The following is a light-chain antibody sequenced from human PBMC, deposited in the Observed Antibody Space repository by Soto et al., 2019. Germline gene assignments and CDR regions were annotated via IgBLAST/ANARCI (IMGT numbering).Light chain of an antibody. CDR3: QSYDSSLSAHYV. V-gene: IGLV1-40*01. CDR2: GNT. CDR1: SSNIGAGYD. J-gene: IGLJ1*01. Sequence: QSVLTQPPSVSGAPGQWVTIYCTGSSSNIGAGYDVHWFQQLPGAAPKLLIYGNTNRPSGVPDRFSGSKSGTSASLAITGLQAEDEADYYCQSYDSSLSAHYVFGTGTKVTVL.